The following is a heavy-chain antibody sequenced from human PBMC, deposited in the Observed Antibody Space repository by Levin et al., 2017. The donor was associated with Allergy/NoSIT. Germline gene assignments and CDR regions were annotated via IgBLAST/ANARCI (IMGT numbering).Heavy chain of an antibody. Sequence: ASVKVSCKASGYTFISYGISWVRQAPGQGLEWMGWISAYNGNTNYAQKLQGRVTMTTDTSTTTAYMELRSLRSDDTAVYYCARGTYRDYGWGSYRPLDYWGQGTLVTVSS. CDR1: GYTFISYG. D-gene: IGHD3-16*02. CDR3: ARGTYRDYGWGSYRPLDY. CDR2: ISAYNGNT. J-gene: IGHJ4*02. V-gene: IGHV1-18*01.